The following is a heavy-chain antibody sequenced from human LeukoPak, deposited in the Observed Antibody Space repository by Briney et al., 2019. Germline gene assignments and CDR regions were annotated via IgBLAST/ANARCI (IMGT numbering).Heavy chain of an antibody. J-gene: IGHJ4*02. CDR2: IKSSNT. D-gene: IGHD3-16*01. CDR1: GGFISSDRFY. CDR3: ARVPDWTYVPDY. V-gene: IGHV4-61*02. Sequence: SETLSLTCTVSGGFISSDRFYWTWVRQPAGKGLEWIGRIKSSNTNYNPSLKSRVSISLDTSTNQFSLKLSSLTAADTAVYYCARVPDWTYVPDYWGQGTLVTVSS.